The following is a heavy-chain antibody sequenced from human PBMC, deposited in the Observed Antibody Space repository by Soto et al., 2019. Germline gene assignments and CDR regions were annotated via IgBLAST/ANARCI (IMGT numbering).Heavy chain of an antibody. D-gene: IGHD6-13*01. CDR1: GFTFSSYA. CDR3: ARDRSIAAADPFDY. J-gene: IGHJ4*02. V-gene: IGHV3-30*04. Sequence: QVQLVESGGGVVQPWRSLRLSCAASGFTFSSYAIHWVRQAPGKGLEWVTVTSYDGSNKYYADSVRDRFTISRDNSKNTLYLQMNSLRAEDTAVYYCARDRSIAAADPFDYWGQGTLVTVSS. CDR2: TSYDGSNK.